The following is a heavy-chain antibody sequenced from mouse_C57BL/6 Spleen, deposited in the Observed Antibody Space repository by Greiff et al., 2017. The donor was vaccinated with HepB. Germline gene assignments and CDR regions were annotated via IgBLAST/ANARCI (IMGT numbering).Heavy chain of an antibody. J-gene: IGHJ3*01. CDR2: IHPNSGST. CDR1: GYTFTSYW. Sequence: VQLQQPGAELVKPGASVKLSCKASGYTFTSYWMHWVKQRPGQGLEWIGMIHPNSGSTNYNEKFKSKATLTVDKSSSTAYMQLSSLTSEDSAVYYCAPIYYDYDGVAWFAYWGQGTLVTVSA. CDR3: APIYYDYDGVAWFAY. D-gene: IGHD2-4*01. V-gene: IGHV1-64*01.